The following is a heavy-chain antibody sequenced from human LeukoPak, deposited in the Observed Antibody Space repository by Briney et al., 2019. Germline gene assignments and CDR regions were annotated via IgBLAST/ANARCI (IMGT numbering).Heavy chain of an antibody. V-gene: IGHV3-33*06. J-gene: IGHJ6*03. CDR3: AKDGKYQLLYSDSYYMDV. D-gene: IGHD2-2*01. CDR1: GFTFSSYG. Sequence: PGRSLRLSCAASGFTFSSYGMHWVRQAPGKGLEWVAVIWYDESNKYYADSVKGRFTISRDNSKNTLYLQMNSLRAEDTAVYYCAKDGKYQLLYSDSYYMDVWGKGTTVTVSS. CDR2: IWYDESNK.